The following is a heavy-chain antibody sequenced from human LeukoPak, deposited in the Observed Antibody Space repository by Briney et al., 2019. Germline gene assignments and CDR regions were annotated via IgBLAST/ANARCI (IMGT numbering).Heavy chain of an antibody. CDR2: INWSGGST. V-gene: IGHV3-20*04. CDR1: EFSVGSNY. CDR3: ARDTEGYSGSYYY. J-gene: IGHJ4*02. D-gene: IGHD1-26*01. Sequence: GGSLRLSCAASEFSVGSNYMTWVRQAPGKGLGWVSGINWSGGSTGYADSVKGRFTISRDNAKNSLYLQMNSLRAEDTALYYCARDTEGYSGSYYYWGQGTLVTVSS.